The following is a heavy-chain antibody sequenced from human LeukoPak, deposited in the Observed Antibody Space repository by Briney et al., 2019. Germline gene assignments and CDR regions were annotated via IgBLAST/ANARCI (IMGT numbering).Heavy chain of an antibody. D-gene: IGHD3-10*01. CDR1: GFTFSSYA. Sequence: GGSLRLSCAASGFTFSSYAMHWVRQAPGKGLEWVAVISYDGSNKYYADSVKGRFTISRENAKNSLYLQMNSLRAGDTAVYYCARRYGSGSAHFDYWGQGTLVTVSS. V-gene: IGHV3-30*14. CDR2: ISYDGSNK. CDR3: ARRYGSGSAHFDY. J-gene: IGHJ4*02.